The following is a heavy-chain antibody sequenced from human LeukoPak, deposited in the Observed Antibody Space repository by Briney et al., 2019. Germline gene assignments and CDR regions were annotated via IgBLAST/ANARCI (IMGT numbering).Heavy chain of an antibody. CDR3: ASPAAYDSSGPDAFDI. V-gene: IGHV4-39*01. D-gene: IGHD3-22*01. Sequence: SETLSLTCTVSGGSISSSSYYWGWIRQPPGKGLEWIGSIYYSGSTYYNPSLKSRVTISVDTFKNQFSLKLSSVTAADTAVYYCASPAAYDSSGPDAFDIWGQGTMVTVSS. CDR1: GGSISSSSYY. J-gene: IGHJ3*02. CDR2: IYYSGST.